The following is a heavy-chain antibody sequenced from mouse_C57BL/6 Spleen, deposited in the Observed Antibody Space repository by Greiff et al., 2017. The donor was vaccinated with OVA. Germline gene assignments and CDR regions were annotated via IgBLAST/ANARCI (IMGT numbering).Heavy chain of an antibody. J-gene: IGHJ3*01. CDR2: IHPNSGST. CDR1: GYTFTSYW. D-gene: IGHD3-2*02. V-gene: IGHV1-64*01. CDR3: ARSPAQATGRFAY. Sequence: QVQLQQPGAELVKPGASVKLSCKASGYTFTSYWMHWVKQRPGQGLEWIGMIHPNSGSTNYNEKFKSKATLTVDKSSSTAYMQLSSLTSEDSAVYYCARSPAQATGRFAYWGQGTLVTVSA.